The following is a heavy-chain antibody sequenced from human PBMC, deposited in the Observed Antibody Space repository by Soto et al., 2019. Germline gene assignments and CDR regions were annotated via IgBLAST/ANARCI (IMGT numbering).Heavy chain of an antibody. CDR3: ARDDYDSSGYYYGAFDI. Sequence: PSETLSLTCTVSGGSISSGGFYWSWIRQPPGKGLEWIGYIYYSGSTYHNPSLKSRVTISVDTSKNQFSLKLSSVTAADTAVYYCARDDYDSSGYYYGAFDIWGQGTMVTVSS. CDR2: IYYSGST. J-gene: IGHJ3*02. D-gene: IGHD3-22*01. V-gene: IGHV4-31*03. CDR1: GGSISSGGFY.